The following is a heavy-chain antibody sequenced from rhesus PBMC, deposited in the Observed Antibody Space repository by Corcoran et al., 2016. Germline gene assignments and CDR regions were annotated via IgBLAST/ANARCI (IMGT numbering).Heavy chain of an antibody. Sequence: QLQLQESGPGLVKPLETLSLTCAVSGGSISSNWWSWSRQPPGKGLEWIGRISDSGGSTNYNPPLKSRVTISRDTSKNQLSLKLISVTAADTAVYYCARDRGNSLNVWGRGVLVTVSS. CDR1: GGSISSNW. V-gene: IGHV4-173*01. J-gene: IGHJ5-2*02. D-gene: IGHD3-9*01. CDR2: ISDSGGST. CDR3: ARDRGNSLNV.